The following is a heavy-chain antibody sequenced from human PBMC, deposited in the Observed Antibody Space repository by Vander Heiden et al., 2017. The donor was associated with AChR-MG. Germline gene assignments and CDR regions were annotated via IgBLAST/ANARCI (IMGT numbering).Heavy chain of an antibody. CDR3: AKVPPRVPAAMRFHFDS. CDR2: ISNTGGST. J-gene: IGHJ4*02. D-gene: IGHD2-2*01. V-gene: IGHV3-23*01. CDR1: GFTFSSNA. Sequence: EVQLLESGGGLVQPGGSLRLSCAVSGFTFSSNAMSWVRQAPGKGLEWVSAISNTGGSTYYADSVKGRFTISRDNSKNTLFLQMNSLRAEDTAVYYCAKVPPRVPAAMRFHFDSWGQGTLVTVSS.